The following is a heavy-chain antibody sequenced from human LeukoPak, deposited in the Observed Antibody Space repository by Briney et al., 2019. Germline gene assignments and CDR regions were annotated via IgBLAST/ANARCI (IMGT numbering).Heavy chain of an antibody. V-gene: IGHV2-70*11. D-gene: IGHD6-19*01. Sequence: RESGPAVVKPTETLTLTCTFSGFSVTNRGMYMTWVRQPPGKALEWLARIDWDDDTYYSTSLKTRLTISKDASKNQVVLTLTNVDPVDTGTYYCARTIRPGGWHDALEIWGPGTTVTVSS. CDR2: IDWDDDT. CDR3: ARTIRPGGWHDALEI. J-gene: IGHJ3*02. CDR1: GFSVTNRGMY.